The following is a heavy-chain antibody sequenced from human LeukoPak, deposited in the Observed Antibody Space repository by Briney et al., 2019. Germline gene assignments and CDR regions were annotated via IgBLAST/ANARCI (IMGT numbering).Heavy chain of an antibody. Sequence: GGSLRLSCAASGFTFSTYAMIWVRQVPGKGLEWVSVIGGSGSYTYYADSVKGRFTISRDNSKDTLYLQMNSLRAEDTAVYYCARDWYDYWGQGTLVTVSA. D-gene: IGHD6-13*01. CDR1: GFTFSTYA. CDR2: IGGSGSYT. J-gene: IGHJ4*02. CDR3: ARDWYDY. V-gene: IGHV3-23*01.